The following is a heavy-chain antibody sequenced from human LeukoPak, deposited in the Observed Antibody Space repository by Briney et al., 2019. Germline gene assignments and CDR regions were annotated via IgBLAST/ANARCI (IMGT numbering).Heavy chain of an antibody. D-gene: IGHD3-10*01. CDR3: AKDFGRNLGGPGY. V-gene: IGHV3-23*01. J-gene: IGHJ4*02. Sequence: GGSLRLSCAASGFTFSTYTMAWVRQAPGGGLEWVSGISGDGYSTYYADSVKGRFAISRDNSKSALYLQMNSLRAEDTAVYYCAKDFGRNLGGPGYWGRGTRVTVSS. CDR2: ISGDGYST. CDR1: GFTFSTYT.